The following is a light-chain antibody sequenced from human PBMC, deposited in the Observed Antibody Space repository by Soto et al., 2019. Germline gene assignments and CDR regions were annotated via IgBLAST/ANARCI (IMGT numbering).Light chain of an antibody. J-gene: IGLJ2*01. CDR3: SSYAGSNNVV. Sequence: QSALTQPPSASGSPGQSATISCTGTSSDVGGYNSVSWYQQHPGKAPKLMIYEVSNRPSGVPDRFSGSKSGNTASLTVSGLQAEDEADYYCSSYAGSNNVVFGGGTKLTVL. V-gene: IGLV2-8*01. CDR2: EVS. CDR1: SSDVGGYNS.